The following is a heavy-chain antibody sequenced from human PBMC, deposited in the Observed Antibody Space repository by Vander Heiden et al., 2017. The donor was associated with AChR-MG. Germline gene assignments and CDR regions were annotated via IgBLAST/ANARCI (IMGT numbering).Heavy chain of an antibody. V-gene: IGHV2-5*02. Sequence: QITLKASGPTLVKPTQTLTLTCTFSGFSLSTSGVGVGWIRQPPGKALEWLALIYWDDDKRYSPSLKSRLTITKDTSKNQVVLTMTNMDPVDTATYYCAHSLCHFQTGLLGCGATGGFDYWGQGTLVTVSS. CDR1: GFSLSTSGVG. D-gene: IGHD3-9*01. CDR2: IYWDDDK. CDR3: AHSLCHFQTGLLGCGATGGFDY. J-gene: IGHJ4*02.